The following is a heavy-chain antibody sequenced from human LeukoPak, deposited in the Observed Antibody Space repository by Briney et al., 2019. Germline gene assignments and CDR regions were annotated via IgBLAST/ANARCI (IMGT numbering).Heavy chain of an antibody. D-gene: IGHD2-2*01. V-gene: IGHV1-2*02. J-gene: IGHJ6*03. Sequence: GASVKVSCKASGYTFTGYYMHWVRQAPGQGLEWMGWINPNSGGTNYAQKFQGRVTMTRDTSTSTAYMELSRLRSDDTAVYYCARDFEDCSSTSCFVYYYYYYMDVWGKGTTVTVSS. CDR2: INPNSGGT. CDR1: GYTFTGYY. CDR3: ARDFEDCSSTSCFVYYYYYYMDV.